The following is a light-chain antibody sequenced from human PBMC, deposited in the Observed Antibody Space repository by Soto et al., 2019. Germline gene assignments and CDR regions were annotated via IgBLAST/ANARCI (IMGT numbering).Light chain of an antibody. CDR2: RAS. CDR1: ESVNNK. J-gene: IGKJ5*01. Sequence: EVVLTQSPATLSVSPGERATLSCRASESVNNKLGWYQQKPGQAPRLLIYRASTRATGIPARFSGSGSGTEFTLTISSLQSEDSAVYYCHQYNNWFPFTVGQGTRLQI. CDR3: HQYNNWFPFT. V-gene: IGKV3-15*01.